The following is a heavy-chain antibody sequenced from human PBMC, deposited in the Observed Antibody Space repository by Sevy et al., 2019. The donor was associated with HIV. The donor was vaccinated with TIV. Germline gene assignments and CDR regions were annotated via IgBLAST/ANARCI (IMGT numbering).Heavy chain of an antibody. J-gene: IGHJ4*02. V-gene: IGHV3-23*01. CDR1: GFTFSSYA. Sequence: GGSLRLSCAASGFTFSSYAMSWVRQAPGKGLEWVSAISGSGGSTYYADSVKGRFTISRDNSKNTLSLQMNSLRADDTAVYYCAKGFIVIASWSDYWGQGTLVTVSS. D-gene: IGHD1-26*01. CDR2: ISGSGGST. CDR3: AKGFIVIASWSDY.